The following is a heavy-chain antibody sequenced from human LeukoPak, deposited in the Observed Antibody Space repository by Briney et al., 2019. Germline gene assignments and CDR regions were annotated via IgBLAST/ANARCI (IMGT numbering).Heavy chain of an antibody. CDR2: IYYSGST. V-gene: IGHV4-59*01. CDR3: ARALSYIAGAPYFDY. J-gene: IGHJ4*02. Sequence: PSETLSLTCTVSGGSISSYYWSWIRQPPGKGLEWIGYIYYSGSTNYNPSLKSRVTISVDTSKNQFSLKLSSVTAADTAVYYCARALSYIAGAPYFDYWGQGTLVTVSS. D-gene: IGHD1-26*01. CDR1: GGSISSYY.